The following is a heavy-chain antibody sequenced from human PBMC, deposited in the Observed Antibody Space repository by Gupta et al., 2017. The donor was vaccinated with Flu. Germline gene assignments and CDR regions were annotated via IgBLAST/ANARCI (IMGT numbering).Heavy chain of an antibody. Sequence: EVQLVESGGGLVQPGGSLRLSCAASGFTFSSYSMNWVRQAPGKGLEWVSYISSSSSTIYYADSVKGRFTISRDNAKNSLYLQMNSLRDEDTAVYYCARDMVPPTRVLEWSLGYYYYGMDVWGQGTTVTVSS. J-gene: IGHJ6*02. CDR3: ARDMVPPTRVLEWSLGYYYYGMDV. V-gene: IGHV3-48*02. CDR2: ISSSSSTI. CDR1: GFTFSSYS. D-gene: IGHD3-3*01.